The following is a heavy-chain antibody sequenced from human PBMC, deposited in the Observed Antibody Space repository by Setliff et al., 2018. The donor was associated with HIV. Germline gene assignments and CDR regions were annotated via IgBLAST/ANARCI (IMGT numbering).Heavy chain of an antibody. CDR2: VHPVDSDV. Sequence: GESLKISCQGSGYIFAGYWVGWVRQMAGKGLEWMGMVHPVDSDVGYSPSFEGQVTISADKSTSTAYLQWTGLKASDTAMYYCARIGDTSGYYFYIFDLWGQGTMVTVSS. CDR1: GYIFAGYW. J-gene: IGHJ3*01. D-gene: IGHD6-25*01. CDR3: ARIGDTSGYYFYIFDL. V-gene: IGHV5-51*01.